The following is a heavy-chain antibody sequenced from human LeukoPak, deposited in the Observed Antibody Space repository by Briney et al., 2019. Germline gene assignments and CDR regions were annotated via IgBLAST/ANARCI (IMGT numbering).Heavy chain of an antibody. J-gene: IGHJ1*01. D-gene: IGHD2-2*01. CDR1: GFTFSSYA. CDR3: AKDKDYCSSTSCYPEYFQH. V-gene: IGHV3-23*01. Sequence: GGSLRLSCAASGFTFSSYAMSWVRQAPGKGLEWVSATSGSGGSTYYADSVKGRFTISRDNSKNTLYLQMNSLRAEDTAVYYCAKDKDYCSSTSCYPEYFQHWGQGTLVTVSS. CDR2: TSGSGGST.